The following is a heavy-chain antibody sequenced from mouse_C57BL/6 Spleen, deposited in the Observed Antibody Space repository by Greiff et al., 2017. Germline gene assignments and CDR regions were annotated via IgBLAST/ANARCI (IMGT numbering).Heavy chain of an antibody. D-gene: IGHD4-1*01. CDR1: GYTFTTYP. V-gene: IGHV1-47*01. J-gene: IGHJ4*01. Sequence: VKLVESGAELVKPGASVKMSCKASGYTFTTYPLEWMKQNHGKSLEWIGNFHPYNDDTKYNEKFKGKATLTVEKSSSTVYLELSRLTSDDSAVYYCARKGTGIYAMDYWGQGTSVTVSS. CDR3: ARKGTGIYAMDY. CDR2: FHPYNDDT.